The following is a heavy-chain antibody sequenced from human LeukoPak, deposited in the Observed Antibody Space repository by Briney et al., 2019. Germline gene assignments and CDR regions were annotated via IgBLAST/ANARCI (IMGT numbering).Heavy chain of an antibody. CDR1: GIAFSDSA. CDR3: VKGACSSGCSGNH. J-gene: IGHJ5*02. V-gene: IGHV3-23*01. D-gene: IGHD6-19*01. CDR2: ITDTYNT. Sequence: GGSLILSCAASGIAFSDSAMYWVRQAPGKGLECVSVITDTYNTYYGDSVKGRFTVSRDNSRKTLYLQMNSLRVDDTALYYCVKGACSSGCSGNHWGQGTRVIVSP.